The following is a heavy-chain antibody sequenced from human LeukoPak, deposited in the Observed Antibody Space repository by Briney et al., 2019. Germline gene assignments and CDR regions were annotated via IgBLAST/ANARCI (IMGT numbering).Heavy chain of an antibody. V-gene: IGHV3-74*01. J-gene: IGHJ4*02. D-gene: IGHD5-18*01. CDR3: IRVGGTWIPDY. Sequence: GGSLRLSCAASGFTFNTYWMHWVRQAPGKGLVWVSSINADGSSTSYADSMKGRFTISRDNAKNTLYLQMNSLRAEDTAVYYCIRVGGTWIPDYWGQGTLVTVSS. CDR2: INADGSST. CDR1: GFTFNTYW.